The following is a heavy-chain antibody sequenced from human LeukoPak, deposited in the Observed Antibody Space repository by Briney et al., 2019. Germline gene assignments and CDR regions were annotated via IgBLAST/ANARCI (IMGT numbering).Heavy chain of an antibody. CDR3: ARDQVVGAAFGYFDY. Sequence: PGGSLRLSCAASGFAFSSYAMHWVRQAPGKGLEWVATISYDGSHTYYTESVKDRFSISRDNSKNTLYLQMSSLKPEDTAVYYCARDQVVGAAFGYFDYWGQGTLVTVSS. V-gene: IGHV3-30*04. CDR2: ISYDGSHT. D-gene: IGHD2-15*01. CDR1: GFAFSSYA. J-gene: IGHJ4*02.